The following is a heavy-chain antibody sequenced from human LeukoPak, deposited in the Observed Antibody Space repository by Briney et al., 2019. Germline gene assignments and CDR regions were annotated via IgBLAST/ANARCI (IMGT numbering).Heavy chain of an antibody. Sequence: GGSLRLSCAASGFTFSSYGMHWVRQAPGKGLEWVAFIRYDGSNKYYADSVKGRFTISRDNSKNTLYLQMNSLRAEDTAVYYCAKGVGLYCGGDCYGGFDYWGQGTLVTVSS. D-gene: IGHD2-21*01. CDR3: AKGVGLYCGGDCYGGFDY. J-gene: IGHJ4*02. CDR1: GFTFSSYG. CDR2: IRYDGSNK. V-gene: IGHV3-30*02.